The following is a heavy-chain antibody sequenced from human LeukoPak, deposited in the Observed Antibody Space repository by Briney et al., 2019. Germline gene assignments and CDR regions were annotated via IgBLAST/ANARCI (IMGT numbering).Heavy chain of an antibody. CDR1: GFTFSSYA. CDR3: AKDSKIVGPTFRSYHYMDV. CDR2: ISGSGGSK. V-gene: IGHV3-23*01. J-gene: IGHJ6*03. D-gene: IGHD1-26*01. Sequence: GGSLRLSCAASGFTFSSYAMSWVRQAPGKGLEWVSGISGSGGSKYYADSVKGRFTISRDNSKNTLYLQMNSLRVEDTAVYYCAKDSKIVGPTFRSYHYMDVWGKGTTVTVSS.